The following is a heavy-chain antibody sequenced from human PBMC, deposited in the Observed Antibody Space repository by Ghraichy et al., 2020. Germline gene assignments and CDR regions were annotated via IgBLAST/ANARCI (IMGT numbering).Heavy chain of an antibody. D-gene: IGHD2-8*01. V-gene: IGHV1-46*01. CDR3: ARDQFRGVSRDYYYYGMDV. CDR1: GYTFTSYY. Sequence: ASVKVSCKASGYTFTSYYMHWVRQAPGQGLEWMGIINPSGGSTSYAQKFQGRVTMTRDTSTSTVYMELSSLRSEDTAVYYCARDQFRGVSRDYYYYGMDVWGQGTTVTVSS. CDR2: INPSGGST. J-gene: IGHJ6*02.